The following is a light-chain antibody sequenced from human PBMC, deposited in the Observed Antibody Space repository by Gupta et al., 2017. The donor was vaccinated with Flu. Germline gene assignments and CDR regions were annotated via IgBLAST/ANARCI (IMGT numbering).Light chain of an antibody. J-gene: IGLJ3*02. Sequence: SYVLTQPPSVSVAPGQTASITCCGDNIGDKSVHWYQQKPGQAPILVIYDDGDRPSGIPERFSGSNSGITANLTVTRVEVGDEAAYYCQVWDTSGIPWVFGGGTKLTVL. CDR1: NIGDKS. CDR2: DDG. V-gene: IGLV3-21*02. CDR3: QVWDTSGIPWV.